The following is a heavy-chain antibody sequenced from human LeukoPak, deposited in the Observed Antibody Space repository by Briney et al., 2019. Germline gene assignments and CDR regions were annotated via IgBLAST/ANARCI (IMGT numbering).Heavy chain of an antibody. CDR2: IYYSGST. Sequence: SETLSLTCTVSGGSISSYYWSWIRQPPGKGLEWIGYIYYSGSTNYNPSLKSRVTISVDTSKNQFSLKLSSVTAADTAVYYCARDLTYGSGSYHWFDPWGQGTLVTVSP. D-gene: IGHD3-10*01. V-gene: IGHV4-59*01. CDR1: GGSISSYY. CDR3: ARDLTYGSGSYHWFDP. J-gene: IGHJ5*02.